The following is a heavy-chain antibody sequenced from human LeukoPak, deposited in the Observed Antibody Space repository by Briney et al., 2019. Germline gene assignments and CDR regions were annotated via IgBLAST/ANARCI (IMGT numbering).Heavy chain of an antibody. CDR3: ARGRENATEVFVVVPAEFDY. J-gene: IGHJ4*02. V-gene: IGHV4-34*01. CDR2: INHSGST. CDR1: GGSFSGYY. D-gene: IGHD2-2*01. Sequence: PSETLSLTCAVYGGSFSGYYWSWIRQPPGKGLEWIGEINHSGSTNYNPSLKSRVTISVDTSKNQFSLELSSVTAADTAVYYCARGRENATEVFVVVPAEFDYWGQGTLVTVSS.